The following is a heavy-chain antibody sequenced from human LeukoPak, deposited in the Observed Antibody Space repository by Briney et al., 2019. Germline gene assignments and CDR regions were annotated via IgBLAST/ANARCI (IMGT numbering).Heavy chain of an antibody. CDR3: ARAKTVPAAIGWFDP. D-gene: IGHD2-2*01. CDR1: GGSISSGGYS. CDR2: IYHSGST. Sequence: PSQTLSLTCAVSGGSISSGGYSWSWIRQPPGTGLEWIGYIYHSGSTYYNPSLKSRVTISVDRSKNQFSLKLSSVTAADTAVYYCARAKTVPAAIGWFDPWGQGTLVTVSS. V-gene: IGHV4-30-2*01. J-gene: IGHJ5*02.